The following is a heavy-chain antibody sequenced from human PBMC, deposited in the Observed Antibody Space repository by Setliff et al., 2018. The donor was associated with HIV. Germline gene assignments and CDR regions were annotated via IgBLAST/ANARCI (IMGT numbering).Heavy chain of an antibody. CDR1: GFNVEKSG. D-gene: IGHD3-3*01. J-gene: IGHJ4*02. V-gene: IGHV3-30*12. Sequence: SGGSLRLSCEASGFNVEKSGMHWIRQAPGKGLEWVAVMYYDGVTTYYADSVKGRFTISRDGSKNMIFLQMNSLRVDDTAVYYCARGRVLGWLLNHWGQGTRVTVS. CDR3: ARGRVLGWLLNH. CDR2: MYYDGVTT.